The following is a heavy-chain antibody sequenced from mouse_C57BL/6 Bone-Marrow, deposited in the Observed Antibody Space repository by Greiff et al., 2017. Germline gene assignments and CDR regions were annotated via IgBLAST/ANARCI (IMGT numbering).Heavy chain of an antibody. CDR3: ARYYFYAMDY. D-gene: IGHD1-1*01. CDR1: GYTFTSYG. J-gene: IGHJ4*01. CDR2: IYPRSGHT. Sequence: QVQLQQSGAELARPGASVKLSCKASGYTFTSYGISWVKQRTGQGLEWIGEIYPRSGHTYYNEKFKGKATLTADKSSSPAYMELRSLTSEDSAVYFCARYYFYAMDYWGKGTSVTVSS. V-gene: IGHV1-81*01.